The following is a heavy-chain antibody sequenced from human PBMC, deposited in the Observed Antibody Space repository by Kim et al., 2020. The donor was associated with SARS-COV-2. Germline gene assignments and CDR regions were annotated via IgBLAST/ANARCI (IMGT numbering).Heavy chain of an antibody. D-gene: IGHD2-2*02. CDR2: ISGSGGST. J-gene: IGHJ3*02. CDR3: AKGDCSSTSCYTGYGAFDI. Sequence: GGSLRLSCAASGFTFSSYAMSWVRQAPGKGLEWVSAISGSGGSTYYTDSVKGRFTISRDNSKNTLYLQMNSLRAEDTAVYYCAKGDCSSTSCYTGYGAFDIWCQEAIVVVAS. CDR1: GFTFSSYA. V-gene: IGHV3-23*01.